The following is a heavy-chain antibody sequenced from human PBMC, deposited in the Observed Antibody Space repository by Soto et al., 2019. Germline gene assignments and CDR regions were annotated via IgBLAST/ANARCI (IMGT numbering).Heavy chain of an antibody. V-gene: IGHV3-23*01. CDR1: GFTFSSYD. Sequence: PGGSLRLSCAASGFTFSSYDMNWVRQAPGKGLEWVSSISGGGGSTFYADSVKGRFTISRDNSRNTLYVQMNSLRAEDTAIYSCAKDLGGDLVVLPPAAFACWGQGTLVTVSS. CDR2: ISGGGGST. D-gene: IGHD2-2*01. CDR3: AKDLGGDLVVLPPAAFAC. J-gene: IGHJ4*02.